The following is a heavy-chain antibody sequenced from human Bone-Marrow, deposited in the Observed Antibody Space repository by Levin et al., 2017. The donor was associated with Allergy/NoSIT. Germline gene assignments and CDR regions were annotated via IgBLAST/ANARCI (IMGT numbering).Heavy chain of an antibody. Sequence: ASVKVSCKASGYTFTNYYIHWVRQAPGQGLEWMGIINPSGAYTTYAQKFQGRVTMTRDTSTSTVYMELSSLRSEDTGVYCCARVSSCGGDCYVLDYWGQGTLVTVYS. CDR3: ARVSSCGGDCYVLDY. J-gene: IGHJ4*02. CDR2: INPSGAYT. V-gene: IGHV1-46*01. D-gene: IGHD2-21*02. CDR1: GYTFTNYY.